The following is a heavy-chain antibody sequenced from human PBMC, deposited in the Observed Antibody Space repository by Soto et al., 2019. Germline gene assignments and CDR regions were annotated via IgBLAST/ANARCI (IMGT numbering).Heavy chain of an antibody. CDR1: GFTFSSYA. CDR3: ANGEYSSSYFDY. V-gene: IGHV3-23*01. Sequence: SLRLSCAASGFTFSSYAMSWVRQAPGKGLEWVSAISGSGGSTYYADSVKGRFTISRDNSKNTLYLQMNSLRAEDTAVYYCANGEYSSSYFDYWGQGTLVTVSS. D-gene: IGHD6-6*01. CDR2: ISGSGGST. J-gene: IGHJ4*02.